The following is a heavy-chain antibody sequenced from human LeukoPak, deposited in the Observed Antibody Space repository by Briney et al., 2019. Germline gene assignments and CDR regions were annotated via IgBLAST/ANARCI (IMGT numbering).Heavy chain of an antibody. CDR3: ATRQLPNCDCPLDF. D-gene: IGHD2-21*02. J-gene: IGHJ4*02. Sequence: PGGSLRLSCAASGFTFRDSWMTWVRQAPGKGLEWVGRIKSQADGETTDYAAPVKGRFTISRDDSKNMMHLQMDSLKTEDTAVYYCATRQLPNCDCPLDFWGQGTLVTVSS. CDR1: GFTFRDSW. CDR2: IKSQADGETT. V-gene: IGHV3-15*01.